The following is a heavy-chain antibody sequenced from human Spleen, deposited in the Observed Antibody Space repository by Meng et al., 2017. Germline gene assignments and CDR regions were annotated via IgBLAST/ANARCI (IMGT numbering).Heavy chain of an antibody. CDR1: GYTFTGYY. CDR2: INPNSGGT. Sequence: ASVKVSCKASGYTFTGYYMHWVRQAPGQGLEWMGWINPNSGGTNYAQKFQGRVTMTRDTSISTAYMELSRLRSDDTAVYYCARVKDGYNPLIIWGQGTMVTVSS. CDR3: ARVKDGYNPLII. V-gene: IGHV1-2*02. J-gene: IGHJ3*02. D-gene: IGHD5-24*01.